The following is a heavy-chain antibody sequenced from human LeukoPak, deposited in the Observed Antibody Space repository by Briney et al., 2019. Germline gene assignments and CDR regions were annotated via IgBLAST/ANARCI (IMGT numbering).Heavy chain of an antibody. J-gene: IGHJ4*02. Sequence: VGSLRLSCAASGVTFSSYTMNWVRQAPGKGVEWVSCISSSGSSMYYADSVKGRFTVSRDNAKNSLYLQMTSLRAEDTAVYYCARARRGYSGYDCEYWGQGTLVTVSS. CDR3: ARARRGYSGYDCEY. CDR1: GVTFSSYT. V-gene: IGHV3-21*01. D-gene: IGHD5-12*01. CDR2: ISSSGSSM.